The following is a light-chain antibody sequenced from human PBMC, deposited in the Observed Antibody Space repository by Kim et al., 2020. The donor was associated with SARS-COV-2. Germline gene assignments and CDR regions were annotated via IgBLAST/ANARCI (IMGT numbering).Light chain of an antibody. Sequence: HLVLTQSPSASASLGASVNLTCTLSSGHSNYAIAWHQQQPEKGPRYLMKVNSDGSHYKGDGIPDRFSGSSSGAERYLTISSLQSEDEADYYCQTWGTGIGVFGGGTQLTVL. CDR3: QTWGTGIGV. CDR1: SGHSNYA. J-gene: IGLJ3*02. V-gene: IGLV4-69*01. CDR2: VNSDGSH.